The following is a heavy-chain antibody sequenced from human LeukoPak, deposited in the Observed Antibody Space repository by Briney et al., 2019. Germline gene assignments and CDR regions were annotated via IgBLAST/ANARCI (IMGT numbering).Heavy chain of an antibody. CDR2: ISYDGSNK. CDR1: GFTFSSYG. J-gene: IGHJ4*02. CDR3: AKELAAAITY. V-gene: IGHV3-30*18. Sequence: PGGSLRLSCAASGFTFSSYGMHWVRQAPGKGLEWVAVISYDGSNKYYADSVKGRFTISRDNSKNTLYLRMNSLRAEDTAVYYCAKELAAAITYWGQGTLVTVSS. D-gene: IGHD6-13*01.